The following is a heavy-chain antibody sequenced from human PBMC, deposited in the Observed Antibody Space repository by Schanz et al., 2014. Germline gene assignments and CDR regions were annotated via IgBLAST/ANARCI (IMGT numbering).Heavy chain of an antibody. D-gene: IGHD4-17*01. CDR1: GFAFSVYG. CDR2: IWNNGVTK. Sequence: QVQLLQFGGGVVQPGRSLRLSCAASGFAFSVYGMHWFRQPAGKGLEWVAVIWNNGVTKYYADSVRGRFTISRDRFQNTLYLRMSSLRAEDTAVYYCARPRFDYGEVDYWGQGTLVTVSS. V-gene: IGHV3-33*01. CDR3: ARPRFDYGEVDY. J-gene: IGHJ4*02.